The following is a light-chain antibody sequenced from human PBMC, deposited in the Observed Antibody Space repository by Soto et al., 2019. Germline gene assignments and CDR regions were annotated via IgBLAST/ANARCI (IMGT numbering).Light chain of an antibody. Sequence: QSVLTQPPSASGSPGQSVTISCTGTSSDVGGYNYVSWYQQHPGKAPKLMIYEVSKRPSGVPDRFSGSNSGNTASLTVSGLQVEDEADYYCSSYAGSNNFVVFGGGTKLTVL. CDR1: SSDVGGYNY. V-gene: IGLV2-8*01. CDR2: EVS. J-gene: IGLJ2*01. CDR3: SSYAGSNNFVV.